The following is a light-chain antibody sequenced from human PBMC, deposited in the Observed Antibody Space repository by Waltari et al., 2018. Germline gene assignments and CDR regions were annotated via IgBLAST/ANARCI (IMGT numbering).Light chain of an antibody. J-gene: IGKJ4*01. CDR3: QQYNSWPLT. V-gene: IGKV3-15*01. CDR1: QSVRSN. Sequence: EIVMTQSPATLSVSPGEIASPSCRASQSVRSNLAWYQLKPGQAPRLLIYDASTRATGVPARFSGSGSGTEFTRTISSLQSEDFAVYYCQQYNSWPLTFGGGTKVEIK. CDR2: DAS.